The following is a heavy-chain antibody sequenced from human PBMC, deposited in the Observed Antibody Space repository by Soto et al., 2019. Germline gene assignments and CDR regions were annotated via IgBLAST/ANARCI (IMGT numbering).Heavy chain of an antibody. CDR3: ARDFLCSATSCLVNWVGP. Sequence: GASVKVSCKESGYSFSTSYMHWVRQAPGQRLEWMGIVNPSGGNTIYAQKFQGRVTMTSDTSTSTVYMELSSLTSEDTAVYFCARDFLCSATSCLVNWVGPWGQVTLVTISS. CDR2: VNPSGGNT. CDR1: GYSFSTSY. D-gene: IGHD2-2*01. V-gene: IGHV1-46*03. J-gene: IGHJ5*02.